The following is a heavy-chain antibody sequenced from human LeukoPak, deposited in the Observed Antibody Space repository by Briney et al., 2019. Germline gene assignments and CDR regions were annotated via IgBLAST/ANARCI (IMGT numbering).Heavy chain of an antibody. V-gene: IGHV3-7*01. J-gene: IGHJ4*02. D-gene: IGHD1-26*01. CDR3: ARDLYSGNDY. CDR2: IKDDGSGK. CDR1: GFTFSNYW. Sequence: GGSLRLSCAASGFTFSNYWMSWVRQAPGKGLEWVANIKDDGSGKYYVDSLKGRITISRDNAKNSLYLQMDSLRAEDTAVYYCARDLYSGNDYWGQGILVTVSS.